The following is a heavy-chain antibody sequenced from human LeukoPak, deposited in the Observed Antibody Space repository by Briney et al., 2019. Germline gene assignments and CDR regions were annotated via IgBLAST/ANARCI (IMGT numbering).Heavy chain of an antibody. CDR1: GYSFTSYW. CDR2: IDPSDSYT. D-gene: IGHD4-17*01. V-gene: IGHV5-10-1*01. Sequence: GESLKISCKGSGYSFTSYWITWVRQMPGKGLEWMGRIDPSDSYTNYSPSFQGHVTISADKSISTAYLQWSSLKASDTAMYYCATVTTIYYYYGMDVWGQGTTVTASS. CDR3: ATVTTIYYYYGMDV. J-gene: IGHJ6*02.